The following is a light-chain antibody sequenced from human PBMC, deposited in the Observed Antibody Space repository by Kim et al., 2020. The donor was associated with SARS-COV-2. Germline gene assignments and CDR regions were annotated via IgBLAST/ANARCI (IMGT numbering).Light chain of an antibody. CDR1: SLRSYY. CDR2: GKN. CDR3: NSLDSSGNHVV. J-gene: IGLJ2*01. Sequence: ALGQTVKSTCLGDSLRSYYASWYQQKPGQGPLLVICGKNNRPSGLPDRFSGSSSGNTASLTITGAQAEDEADYYCNSLDSSGNHVVFGGGTQLTVL. V-gene: IGLV3-19*01.